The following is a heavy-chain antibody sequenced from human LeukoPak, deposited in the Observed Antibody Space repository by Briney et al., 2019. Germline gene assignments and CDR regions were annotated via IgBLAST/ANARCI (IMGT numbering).Heavy chain of an antibody. D-gene: IGHD1-26*01. CDR3: ARIRWAGGTWAFDY. Sequence: GGSLRLPCAASGFTFSSYWMGWVRQAPGKGLEWVANIKQDGSEKYYVDSVKGRFTISRDNAENSLDLQMNSLRAEDTAFYYCARIRWAGGTWAFDYWGQGTLVTVSS. CDR2: IKQDGSEK. J-gene: IGHJ4*02. CDR1: GFTFSSYW. V-gene: IGHV3-7*01.